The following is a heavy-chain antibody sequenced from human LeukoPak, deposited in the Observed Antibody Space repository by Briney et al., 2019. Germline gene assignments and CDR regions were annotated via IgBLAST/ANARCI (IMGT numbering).Heavy chain of an antibody. CDR2: IYTSGNT. J-gene: IGHJ3*02. Sequence: SEALSLTCAVSGGSISSGSYYWSWIRQPAGKGLEWIGRIYTSGNTNYNPSLKSRVTISVDTSKNQFSLKPSSVTAADTAVYYCARCIAVAGSAFDIWGQGTMVTVSS. CDR3: ARCIAVAGSAFDI. D-gene: IGHD6-19*01. CDR1: GGSISSGSYY. V-gene: IGHV4-61*02.